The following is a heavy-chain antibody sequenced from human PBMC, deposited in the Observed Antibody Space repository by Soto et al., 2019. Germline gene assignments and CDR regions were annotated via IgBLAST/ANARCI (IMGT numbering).Heavy chain of an antibody. CDR2: ISYDGSNK. V-gene: IGHV3-30*03. CDR3: AREVDIVATIRGGAFDI. CDR1: GFTFSSYG. J-gene: IGHJ3*02. Sequence: QVQLVESGGGVVQPGRSLRLSCAASGFTFSSYGMHWVRQAPGKGLEWVAVISYDGSNKYYAASVKGRFTISRDNSKNALYLQMNSLRAEDTAVYYCAREVDIVATIRGGAFDIWGQGTMVTVSS. D-gene: IGHD5-12*01.